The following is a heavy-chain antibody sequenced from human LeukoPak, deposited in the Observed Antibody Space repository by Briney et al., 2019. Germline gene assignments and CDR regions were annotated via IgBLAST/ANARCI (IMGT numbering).Heavy chain of an antibody. CDR2: INHSGST. Sequence: SETLSLTCAVYGGSFSGYYWSWIRQPPGKGLEWIGEINHSGSTNYNPSLKSRVTISVDTSKNQFSLKLSSVTAADTAVYYCARRGGYYDSSGKFDYWGQGTLVTVSS. D-gene: IGHD3-22*01. CDR1: GGSFSGYY. J-gene: IGHJ4*02. CDR3: ARRGGYYDSSGKFDY. V-gene: IGHV4-34*01.